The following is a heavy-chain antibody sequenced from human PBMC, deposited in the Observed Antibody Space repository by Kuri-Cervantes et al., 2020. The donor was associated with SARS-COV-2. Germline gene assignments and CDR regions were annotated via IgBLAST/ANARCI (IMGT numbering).Heavy chain of an antibody. Sequence: SQTLSLTCAISGDSVSSNSAAWNWIRQSPSRGLEWLGRTYYRSKWYNDYAVSVKSRITINPDTSKNQFSLKLSSVTAADTAVYYCARARIAVAGNWLDPWGQGTLVTVSS. D-gene: IGHD6-19*01. CDR3: ARARIAVAGNWLDP. J-gene: IGHJ5*02. V-gene: IGHV6-1*01. CDR1: GDSVSSNSAA. CDR2: TYYRSKWYN.